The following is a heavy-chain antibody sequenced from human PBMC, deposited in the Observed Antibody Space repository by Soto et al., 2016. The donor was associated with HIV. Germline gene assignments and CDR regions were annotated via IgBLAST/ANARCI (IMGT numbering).Heavy chain of an antibody. CDR3: ARDLSRGRLASYFFGLDV. J-gene: IGHJ6*01. V-gene: IGHV3-11*05. D-gene: IGHD3-10*01. Sequence: QVQLVESGGDLVKPGGSLRLSCAASGFTFSDHYMIWIRQAPGKGLEWISFIGPKGTYTNYADSVKGRFTISRDNAKNSLYLQMDNLRVDDTAHYYCARDLSRGRLASYFFGLDVWGRGTTVAVSS. CDR1: GFTFSDHY. CDR2: IGPKGTYT.